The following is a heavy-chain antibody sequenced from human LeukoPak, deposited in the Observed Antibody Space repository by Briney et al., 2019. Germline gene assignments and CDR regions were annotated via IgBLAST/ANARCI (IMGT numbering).Heavy chain of an antibody. CDR2: INHSGST. J-gene: IGHJ3*02. CDR1: GGAFSGYY. V-gene: IGHV4-34*01. D-gene: IGHD1-26*01. Sequence: SETLSLTRAVYGGAFSGYYWSWIRQPPGKGLEWIGEINHSGSTNYNPSLKRRVTISVDTSKKQFSLKLSSVTAADTAFYYCARYIVSYPHDAFDIWGQGTMVTVSS. CDR3: ARYIVSYPHDAFDI.